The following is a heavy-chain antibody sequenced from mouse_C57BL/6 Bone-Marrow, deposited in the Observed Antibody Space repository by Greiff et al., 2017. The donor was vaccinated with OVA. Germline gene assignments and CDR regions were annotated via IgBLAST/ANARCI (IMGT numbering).Heavy chain of an antibody. V-gene: IGHV1-59*01. CDR2: IDPSDSYT. D-gene: IGHD1-1*01. J-gene: IGHJ2*01. Sequence: QVQLQQPGAELVRPGTSVKLSCKASGYTFTSYWMHWVKQRPGQGLEWIGVIDPSDSYTNYNQKFKGKATLTVETSSSTAYMQLSSLTSEDSAVYYCAREGVLLDLYWGQGTTLTVSS. CDR3: AREGVLLDLY. CDR1: GYTFTSYW.